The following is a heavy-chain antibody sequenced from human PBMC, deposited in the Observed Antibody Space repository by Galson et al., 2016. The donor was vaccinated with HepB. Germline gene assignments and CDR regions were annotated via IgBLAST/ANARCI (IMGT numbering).Heavy chain of an antibody. V-gene: IGHV4-59*01. CDR3: AAGYNWDY. J-gene: IGHJ4*02. CDR2: IYYSRNT. Sequence: ATLSLTCAVSGASISGYYCAWIRQPPGKGLEWIGYIYYSRNTNYNPSLRSRVTISADTSKNQFSLNLRSVTAADSAVYYCAAGYNWDYWGQGSLVTVSS. CDR1: GASISGYY. D-gene: IGHD1-20*01.